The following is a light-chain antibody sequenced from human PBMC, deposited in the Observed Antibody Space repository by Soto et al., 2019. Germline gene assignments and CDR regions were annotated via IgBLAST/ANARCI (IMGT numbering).Light chain of an antibody. Sequence: EIVLTHSPGTLSLSPCERATLSLSASQNINSDYFAWYQQKPGQAPRLLIYGASSRATGIPARFSGTGSGTDFTLTINNLEPEDFAVYYCQVRTNWSIAFGRGTRLEIK. CDR3: QVRTNWSIA. CDR1: QNINSDY. V-gene: IGKV3D-20*02. CDR2: GAS. J-gene: IGKJ5*01.